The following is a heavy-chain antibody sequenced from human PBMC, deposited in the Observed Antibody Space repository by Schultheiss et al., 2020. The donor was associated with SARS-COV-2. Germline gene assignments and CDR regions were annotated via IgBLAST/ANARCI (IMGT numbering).Heavy chain of an antibody. J-gene: IGHJ4*02. CDR3: ARPDPGIAAASIEYYFDY. CDR2: IWYDGSNK. V-gene: IGHV3-33*01. D-gene: IGHD6-13*01. CDR1: GFTFSSYG. Sequence: GGSLRLSCAASGFTFSSYGMHWVRQAPGKGLEWVAVIWYDGSNKYYADSVKGRFTISRDNSKNTLYLQMNSLRAEDTAVYYCARPDPGIAAASIEYYFDYWGQGTLVTVSS.